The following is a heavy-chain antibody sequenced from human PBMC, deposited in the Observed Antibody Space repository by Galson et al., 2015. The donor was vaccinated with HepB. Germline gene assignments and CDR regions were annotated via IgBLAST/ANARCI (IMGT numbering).Heavy chain of an antibody. Sequence: LSLTCTVSGGSISSHYWSWIRQSPEKGLEWIGYIYYSGNSNCNPSLKSRVTMSVDTSKSQVSLRLNSVTAADTAVYYCARELSGGTLGTVYNWFDSWGQGALVTVSS. CDR1: GGSISSHY. D-gene: IGHD3-10*01. J-gene: IGHJ5*01. CDR2: IYYSGNS. V-gene: IGHV4-59*11. CDR3: ARELSGGTLGTVYNWFDS.